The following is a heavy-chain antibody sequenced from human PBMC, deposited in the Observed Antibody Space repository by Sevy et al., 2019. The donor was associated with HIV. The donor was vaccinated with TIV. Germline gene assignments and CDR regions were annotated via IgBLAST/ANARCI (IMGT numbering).Heavy chain of an antibody. CDR3: AKDREGGWQLAYFDY. D-gene: IGHD6-13*01. V-gene: IGHV3-23*01. Sequence: GGSLRLSCAASGFTFSSYAMSWVRQAPGKGLEWVSAISGSGGSTYYADSVKGRFTISRDNSKNTLYLQMNSLRPEDTAVYYCAKDREGGWQLAYFDYWGQGTLVTVSS. J-gene: IGHJ4*02. CDR2: ISGSGGST. CDR1: GFTFSSYA.